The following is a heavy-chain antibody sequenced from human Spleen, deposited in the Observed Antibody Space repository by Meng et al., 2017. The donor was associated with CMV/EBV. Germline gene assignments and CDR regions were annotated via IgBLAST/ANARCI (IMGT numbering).Heavy chain of an antibody. D-gene: IGHD3-22*01. CDR2: INAGNGNT. CDR1: GYTFTSYA. V-gene: IGHV1-3*01. CDR3: ARGTRLALPYYYDSSGYYYGY. Sequence: QVQLVQSGAEVKKPGASVKVSCKASGYTFTSYAMHWVRQAPGQRLEWMGWINAGNGNTKYSQKFQGRVTITRDTSASTAYMELSSLRSEDTAVYYCARGTRLALPYYYDSSGYYYGYWGQGTLVTVSS. J-gene: IGHJ4*02.